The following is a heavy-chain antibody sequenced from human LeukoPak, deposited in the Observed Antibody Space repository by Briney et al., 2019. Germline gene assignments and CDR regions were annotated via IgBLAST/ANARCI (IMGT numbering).Heavy chain of an antibody. CDR3: ARGGSSWDVIDY. CDR2: IDTSGST. J-gene: IGHJ4*02. CDR1: GGSINSYF. D-gene: IGHD6-13*01. Sequence: SETLSLTCTVSGGSINSYFWTWIRQPAEKGLEWIGRIDTSGSTNYNPSLKSRVTISADTSKNQFSLKLNSVTAADTAVYYCARGGSSWDVIDYWGQGTLVTVSS. V-gene: IGHV4-4*07.